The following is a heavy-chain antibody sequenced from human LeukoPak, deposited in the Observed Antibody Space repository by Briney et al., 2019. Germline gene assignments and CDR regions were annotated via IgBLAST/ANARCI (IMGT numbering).Heavy chain of an antibody. CDR3: ARDRITIFGVVES. V-gene: IGHV3-21*01. CDR1: GFTFTSYT. Sequence: GGSLRLSCAASGFTFTSYTMNWVRQAPGKGLAWVSPISSSSNYIYYADSVKGRFTISRDNAKNSLYLQMNSLRAEDTAVYYCARDRITIFGVVESWGQGTLVTVSS. J-gene: IGHJ4*02. D-gene: IGHD3-3*01. CDR2: ISSSSNYI.